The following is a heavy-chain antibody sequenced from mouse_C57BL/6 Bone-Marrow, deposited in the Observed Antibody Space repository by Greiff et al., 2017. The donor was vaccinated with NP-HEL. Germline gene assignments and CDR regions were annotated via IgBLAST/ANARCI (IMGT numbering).Heavy chain of an antibody. CDR2: ISDGGSYT. CDR3: ARALYDGYPYYFDY. D-gene: IGHD2-3*01. Sequence: EVKLVESGGGLVKPGGSLKLSCAASGFTFSSYAMSWVRQTPEKRLEWVATISDGGSYTYYPDNVKGRFTISRDNAKNNLYLQLSHLKSEDTAMYYCARALYDGYPYYFDYWGQGTTLTVSS. J-gene: IGHJ2*01. V-gene: IGHV5-4*03. CDR1: GFTFSSYA.